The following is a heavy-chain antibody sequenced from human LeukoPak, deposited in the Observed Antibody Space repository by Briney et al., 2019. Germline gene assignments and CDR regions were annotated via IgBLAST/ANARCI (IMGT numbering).Heavy chain of an antibody. CDR3: ARARGARGVIITYPGGY. Sequence: ASVKVSCKASGYTFTGYYMHWVRQAPGQGLEWMGWINPNSGGTNYAQKFQGRVTMTRDTSISTAYMELSRLRSDDTAVYYCARARGARGVIITYPGGYWGQGTLVTVSS. CDR1: GYTFTGYY. V-gene: IGHV1-2*02. D-gene: IGHD3-10*01. CDR2: INPNSGGT. J-gene: IGHJ4*02.